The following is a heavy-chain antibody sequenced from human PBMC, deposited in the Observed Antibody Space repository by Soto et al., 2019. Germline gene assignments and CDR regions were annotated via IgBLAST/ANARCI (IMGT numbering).Heavy chain of an antibody. V-gene: IGHV3-9*01. J-gene: IGHJ4*02. D-gene: IGHD2-2*01. CDR1: GFAFDEYV. Sequence: EVQLVQSGGGLVQPGRSLRLSCAATGFAFDEYVMHWVRQAAGKGLEWVGSIGWNGASIDYADSVKGRFTISRDNAKNSLFLQMNSLTTEDTALYFCAKSRVVPYFDRWGQGTLVTVSS. CDR2: IGWNGASI. CDR3: AKSRVVPYFDR.